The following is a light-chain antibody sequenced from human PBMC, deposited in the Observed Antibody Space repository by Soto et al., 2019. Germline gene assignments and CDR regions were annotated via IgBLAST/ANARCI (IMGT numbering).Light chain of an antibody. CDR2: GAS. V-gene: IGKV3-20*01. CDR1: QSVSSSY. Sequence: EIVLTQSPGTLSLSPGERATLSCRASQSVSSSYLAWYQQKPGQAPRPLIYGASSRAIGIPDRFSGSGSGTDFTLTISRLEPEDFAVYYCQHYGSSPWTFGQGTNVDIK. J-gene: IGKJ1*01. CDR3: QHYGSSPWT.